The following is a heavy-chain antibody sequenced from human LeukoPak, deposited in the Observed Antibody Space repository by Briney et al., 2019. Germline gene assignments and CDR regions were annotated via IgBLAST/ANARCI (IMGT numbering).Heavy chain of an antibody. D-gene: IGHD5-18*01. CDR1: GGSISSYY. CDR2: TYTSGST. Sequence: SETLSLTCTVSGGSISSYYWSWIRQPAGRGLEWIGRTYTSGSTNYNPSLKSRVTMSVDTSKNQFSLKLSSVTAADTAVYYCARTPEGGYSYGYFYYYYMDVWGKGTTVTISS. V-gene: IGHV4-4*07. J-gene: IGHJ6*03. CDR3: ARTPEGGYSYGYFYYYYMDV.